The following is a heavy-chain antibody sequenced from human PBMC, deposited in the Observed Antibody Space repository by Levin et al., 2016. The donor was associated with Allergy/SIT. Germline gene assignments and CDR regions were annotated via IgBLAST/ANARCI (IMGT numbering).Heavy chain of an antibody. Sequence: GGSLRLSCAASGFTFSSYSMNWVRQAPGKGLEWVSYISSSSSTIYYADSVKGRFTISRDNAKNSLYLQMNSLRAEDTAVYYCARERFMSGYDYIAISGWFDPWGQGTLVTVSS. V-gene: IGHV3-48*01. CDR3: ARERFMSGYDYIAISGWFDP. CDR2: ISSSSSTI. J-gene: IGHJ5*02. CDR1: GFTFSSYS. D-gene: IGHD5-12*01.